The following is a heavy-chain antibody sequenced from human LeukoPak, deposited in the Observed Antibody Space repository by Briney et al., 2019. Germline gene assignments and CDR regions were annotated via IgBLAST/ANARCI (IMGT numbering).Heavy chain of an antibody. CDR2: ISSSSSYI. CDR3: ARAVHYYDSSGYYYATTSDY. CDR1: GFTFSSYS. V-gene: IGHV3-21*01. D-gene: IGHD3-22*01. J-gene: IGHJ4*02. Sequence: GGSLRLSCAASGFTFSSYSMNWVRQAPGKGLEWVSSISSSSSYIYYADSVKGRFTISRDNAKNSLYLQMNSLRAEDTAVYYCARAVHYYDSSGYYYATTSDYWGQGTLVTVSS.